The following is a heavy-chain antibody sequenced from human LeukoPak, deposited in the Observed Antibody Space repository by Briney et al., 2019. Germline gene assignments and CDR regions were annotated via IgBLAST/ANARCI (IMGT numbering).Heavy chain of an antibody. J-gene: IGHJ4*02. CDR3: ASRYGDYYNY. CDR2: IKQDGSEK. CDR1: GVTFSSYW. V-gene: IGHV3-7*01. D-gene: IGHD4-17*01. Sequence: GGSLRLSCAASGVTFSSYWMSWVRQAPGKGLEWVANIKQDGSEKYYVDSVKGRFTISRDNAKNSLYLQMNSLRAEDTAVYYCASRYGDYYNYWGQGTLVTVSS.